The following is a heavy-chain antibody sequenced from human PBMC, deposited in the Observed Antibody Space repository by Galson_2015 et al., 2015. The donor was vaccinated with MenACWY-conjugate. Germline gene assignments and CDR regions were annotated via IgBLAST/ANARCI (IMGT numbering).Heavy chain of an antibody. D-gene: IGHD1-26*01. CDR2: IDPHNSNT. Sequence: QSGAEVKKPGESLTISCKGSGYSFTNYWIGWVRQMPGRGLEWMGLIDPHNSNTGYSPSFQGQVTISADESISTAFLQWSSLKASDTAMYYCARHPPGGRGMDVWGRGTTVTVSS. CDR3: ARHPPGGRGMDV. J-gene: IGHJ6*02. CDR1: GYSFTNYW. V-gene: IGHV5-51*01.